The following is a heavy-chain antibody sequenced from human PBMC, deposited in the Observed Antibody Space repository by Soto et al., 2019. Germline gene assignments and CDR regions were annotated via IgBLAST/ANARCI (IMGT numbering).Heavy chain of an antibody. J-gene: IGHJ6*02. V-gene: IGHV1-18*01. CDR1: GYSFTRYG. CDR2: INAYNGNT. Sequence: QVHLVQSGAEVKNPGASVKVSCKASGYSFTRYGIGWARQAPGQGLEWMGWINAYNGNTNYAQNLQGRLTLTTDTSTTTAYMESRSLRSNDTAIYYCAMVDVYVTPSPQDVWGQGTTVTVSS. D-gene: IGHD3-16*01. CDR3: AMVDVYVTPSPQDV.